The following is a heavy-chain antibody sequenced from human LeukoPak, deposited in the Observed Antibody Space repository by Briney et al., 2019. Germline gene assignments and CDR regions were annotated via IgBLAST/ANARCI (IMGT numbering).Heavy chain of an antibody. CDR1: GGSIISYY. Sequence: SETLSLTCTVSGGSIISYYWSWIRQSAGQGLEWIGRIYGNGITDYNASLKSRVAMSLDTSRKQFSLRLTSVTAADTAVYYCARLKFYDSTGHSPGYYMDVWGKGTTVSVFS. CDR3: ARLKFYDSTGHSPGYYMDV. J-gene: IGHJ6*03. D-gene: IGHD3-22*01. CDR2: IYGNGIT. V-gene: IGHV4-4*07.